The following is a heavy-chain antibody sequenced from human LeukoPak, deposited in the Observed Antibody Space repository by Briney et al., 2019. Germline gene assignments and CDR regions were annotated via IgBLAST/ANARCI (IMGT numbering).Heavy chain of an antibody. CDR1: GYTFTDYY. J-gene: IGHJ6*02. CDR2: INPNSGVT. D-gene: IGHD6-13*01. CDR3: ARVRIGQQLDKYYYYAMDV. Sequence: PLASVKVSCKASGYTFTDYYMHWVRQAPGQGLEWMGWINPNSGVTNYAQKSQGRVTMTTDTSISTAYMEVSRLRSDDTAVYYCARVRIGQQLDKYYYYAMDVWGQGTTVTVSS. V-gene: IGHV1-2*02.